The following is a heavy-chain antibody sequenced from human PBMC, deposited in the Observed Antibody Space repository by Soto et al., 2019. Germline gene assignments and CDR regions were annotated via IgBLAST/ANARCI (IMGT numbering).Heavy chain of an antibody. CDR1: SGSIINYY. CDR2: VYYSGST. Sequence: QVQLQESGPGLVKPSETLSLTCTVSSGSIINYYWSWIRQPPGKGLEWIGFVYYSGSTNYNSFLKSRVTMSVDMSRQQLSPMPTAVTAAYTAVYYCASRLTLATTTGDALDLWGEGTMVPVSS. D-gene: IGHD1-26*01. V-gene: IGHV4-59*01. J-gene: IGHJ3*01. CDR3: ASRLTLATTTGDALDL.